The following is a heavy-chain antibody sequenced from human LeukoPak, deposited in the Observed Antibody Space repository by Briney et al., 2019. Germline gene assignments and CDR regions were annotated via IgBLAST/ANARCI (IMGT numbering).Heavy chain of an antibody. Sequence: GGSLRLSCAASGFTFSSYAMSWVRQAPGKGLEWVSAISGSGGSTYYADSVKGRFTISRDNSKNTLYLQMNSLRAEDTAVYYCAKDPGYCSSTSCYYYYYMDVWGKGTTVTVSS. CDR3: AKDPGYCSSTSCYYYYYMDV. CDR1: GFTFSSYA. D-gene: IGHD2-2*01. J-gene: IGHJ6*03. CDR2: ISGSGGST. V-gene: IGHV3-23*01.